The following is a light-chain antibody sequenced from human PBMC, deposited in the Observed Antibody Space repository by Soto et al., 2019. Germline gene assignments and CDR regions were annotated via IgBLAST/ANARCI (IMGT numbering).Light chain of an antibody. Sequence: QSALTQPPSASGSPGQSVTISCTGTSSDVGGYNFVSWYQQHPGKAPKLMIYEVSKRPSGVPDRVSGSKSGNTASLTVSGLQAEDEADYYCCSYAGSNNLVFGAGTKLTVL. CDR2: EVS. J-gene: IGLJ2*01. V-gene: IGLV2-8*01. CDR1: SSDVGGYNF. CDR3: CSYAGSNNLV.